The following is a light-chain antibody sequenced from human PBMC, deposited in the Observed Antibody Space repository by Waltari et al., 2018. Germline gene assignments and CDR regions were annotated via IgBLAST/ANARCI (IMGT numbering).Light chain of an antibody. CDR3: QQSYSTPRT. Sequence: DIKMTQSPSSLSASVGDRVTTTCRASQSISSYLNWYQQKPGKAPKLLIYAASSLPSGVPSRFSGSGSGTDFTLTISSLQPEDFATYYCQQSYSTPRTFGQGTKVEIK. V-gene: IGKV1-39*01. J-gene: IGKJ1*01. CDR1: QSISSY. CDR2: AAS.